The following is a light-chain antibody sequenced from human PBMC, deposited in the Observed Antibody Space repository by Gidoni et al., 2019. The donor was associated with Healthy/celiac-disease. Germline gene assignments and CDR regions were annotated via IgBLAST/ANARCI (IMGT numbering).Light chain of an antibody. J-gene: IGLJ2*01. Sequence: SYELTQPASVSVSPVQTARSSCSGDALPKQDAYWYQQKPGQAPVLVISKDSERPSGIPDRFSGSSSGTTVTLTISGLQAEDEADYYCQSADISVTYVVFGGGTKLTVL. CDR2: KDS. CDR3: QSADISVTYVV. V-gene: IGLV3-25*02. CDR1: ALPKQD.